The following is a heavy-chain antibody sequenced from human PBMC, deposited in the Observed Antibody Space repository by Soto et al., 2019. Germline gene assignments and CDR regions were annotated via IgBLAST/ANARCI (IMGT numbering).Heavy chain of an antibody. V-gene: IGHV3-48*01. CDR3: ARTNGKSNTFDI. J-gene: IGHJ3*02. CDR1: GLIFSDYS. Sequence: EVQLVESGGGLVHRGGSLRLSCAASGLIFSDYSMNWVRQAPGKGLGWVSYISSSSSTIYYADSVKGRFTISRDNAKNSLYLQMNSLRAEDTALYYCARTNGKSNTFDIWGQGTMVTVSS. CDR2: ISSSSSTI. D-gene: IGHD1-1*01.